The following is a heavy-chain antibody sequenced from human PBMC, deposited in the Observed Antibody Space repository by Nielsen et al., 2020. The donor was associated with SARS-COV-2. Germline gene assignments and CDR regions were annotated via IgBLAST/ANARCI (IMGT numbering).Heavy chain of an antibody. V-gene: IGHV3-30*18. Sequence: GESLKISCAASGFIFTSHAMHWVRQAPGKGLEWVAVVSCDGRNQYYADSVRGRFTISRDNSKNTLYLQMNSLRGEDTAVYYCAKDLADSWSDDYSAYYNMDVWGKGTTVTVSS. CDR3: AKDLADSWSDDYSAYYNMDV. CDR2: VSCDGRNQ. D-gene: IGHD3-3*01. J-gene: IGHJ6*03. CDR1: GFIFTSHA.